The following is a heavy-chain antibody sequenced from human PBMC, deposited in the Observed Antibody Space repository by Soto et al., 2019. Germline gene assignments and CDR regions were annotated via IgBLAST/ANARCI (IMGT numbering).Heavy chain of an antibody. CDR3: ARDQRWLDLED. J-gene: IGHJ4*02. CDR1: EFTFSSYA. D-gene: IGHD5-12*01. CDR2: ISDDGSNK. V-gene: IGHV3-30-3*01. Sequence: QVQLVESGGGVVQPGRSLRLSCAASEFTFSSYALHWVRQAPGKGLEWVAFISDDGSNKYYADSVKGRFTISRDNSKNTLYLQMNSLRAEDTAVYYCARDQRWLDLEDWGRGTLVTVSS.